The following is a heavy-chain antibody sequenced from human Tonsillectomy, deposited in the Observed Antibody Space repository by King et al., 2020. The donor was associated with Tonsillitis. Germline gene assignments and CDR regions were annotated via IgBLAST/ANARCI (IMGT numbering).Heavy chain of an antibody. CDR2: INHSGST. CDR1: GGSFSGYY. V-gene: IGHV4-34*01. J-gene: IGHJ4*02. CDR3: ARGGWLQEP. Sequence: VQLQQWGAGLLKPSETLSFTCAVYGGSFSGYYWSWIRQPPGKGLEWIGEINHSGSTNYNPSLKSRVTISVDTSKNQFSLKLSSVTAADTAVYYCARGGWLQEPWGQGTLVTVSS. D-gene: IGHD5-24*01.